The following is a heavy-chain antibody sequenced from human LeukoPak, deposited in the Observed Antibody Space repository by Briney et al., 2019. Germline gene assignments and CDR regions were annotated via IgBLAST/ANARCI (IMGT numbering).Heavy chain of an antibody. J-gene: IGHJ4*02. Sequence: GGSLRLSCAASGFTFSSYAMHWVRQAPGKGLEWVAVISYDGSNKYYADSVKGRFTISRDNSKNTLYLQMNSLRAEDTAVYYCGRWGIEATIDYWGQGILVTVSS. D-gene: IGHD1-26*01. V-gene: IGHV3-30*04. CDR3: GRWGIEATIDY. CDR1: GFTFSSYA. CDR2: ISYDGSNK.